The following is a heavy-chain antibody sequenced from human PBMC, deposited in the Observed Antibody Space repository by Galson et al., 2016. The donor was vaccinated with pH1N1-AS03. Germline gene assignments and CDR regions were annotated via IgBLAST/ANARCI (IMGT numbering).Heavy chain of an antibody. Sequence: SVKVSCKASGYTFAYYYVHWVRQAPGQGLEWMGVIDPSGGGTTYAQKFQDRVTMTRDTSTSSAHMELSSLRFDDTAVYYCLAYGSGTQAYFDYWGQGTPVAVSS. V-gene: IGHV1-46*01. CDR1: GYTFAYYY. J-gene: IGHJ4*02. CDR3: LAYGSGTQAYFDY. CDR2: IDPSGGGT. D-gene: IGHD3-10*01.